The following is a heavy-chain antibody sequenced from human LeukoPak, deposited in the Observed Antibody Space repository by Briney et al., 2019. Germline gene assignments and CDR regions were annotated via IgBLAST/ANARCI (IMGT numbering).Heavy chain of an antibody. V-gene: IGHV4-30-2*01. CDR1: GGSISSGGNS. J-gene: IGHJ5*02. Sequence: SQTLSLTCAVSGGSISSGGNSWGWIRQPPGKGLEWIGYIYHSGSTLYNPSLKSRVTISVDRSKNQLSLKLSSVTAADTAVYYCASGPGYDNWFDPWGQGTLVTVSS. CDR2: IYHSGST. CDR3: ASGPGYDNWFDP. D-gene: IGHD3-22*01.